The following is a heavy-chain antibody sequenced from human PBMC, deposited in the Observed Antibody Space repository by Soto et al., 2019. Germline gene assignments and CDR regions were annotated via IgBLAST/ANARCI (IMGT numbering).Heavy chain of an antibody. CDR2: ISYDGSNK. V-gene: IGHV3-30*18. CDR3: EKDRPSGSRPYYYGMDV. CDR1: RFTFSSYG. Sequence: GGSLRLSCASSRFTFSSYGMHLVRQSPFKLLECVAVISYDGSNKYYADSVKGRFTISRDNSKNTLYLQMNSLRAEDTAVYYCEKDRPSGSRPYYYGMDVWGQGTTVTVSS. J-gene: IGHJ6*02. D-gene: IGHD1-26*01.